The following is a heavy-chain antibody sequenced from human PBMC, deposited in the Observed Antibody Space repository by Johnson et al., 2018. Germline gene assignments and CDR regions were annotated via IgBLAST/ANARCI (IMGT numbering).Heavy chain of an antibody. CDR1: GFTFSSYT. D-gene: IGHD6-13*01. CDR2: ISRRGDST. V-gene: IGHV3-23*04. J-gene: IGHJ4*02. Sequence: VQLVQSGGGLVQPGGSLRLSCAASGFTFSSYTMGWVRQAPGKGLEWVSDISRRGDSTDYRDSVKGRFTIPRNNSKNTLFLKMNSLSPEEPAVYYCARAGDLSWYDYWGQGTLVTVSS. CDR3: ARAGDLSWYDY.